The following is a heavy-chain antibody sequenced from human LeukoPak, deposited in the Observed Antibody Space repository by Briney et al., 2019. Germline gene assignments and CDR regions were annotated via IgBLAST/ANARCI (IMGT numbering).Heavy chain of an antibody. J-gene: IGHJ4*02. CDR1: GGSISSSSYY. CDR3: ARDLGLPQRQYDYVWGSYRYTWGYFDY. V-gene: IGHV4-39*07. Sequence: SETLSLTCTVSGGSISSSSYYWGWIRQPPGKGLEWIGSIYYSGSTYYNPSLKSRVTISVDTSKNQFSLKLSSVTAADTAVYYCARDLGLPQRQYDYVWGSYRYTWGYFDYWGQGTLVTVSS. D-gene: IGHD3-16*02. CDR2: IYYSGST.